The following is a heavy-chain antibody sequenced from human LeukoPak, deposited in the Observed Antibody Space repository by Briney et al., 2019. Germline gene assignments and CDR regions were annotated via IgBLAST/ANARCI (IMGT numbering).Heavy chain of an antibody. CDR1: GFTFSSFG. D-gene: IGHD6-13*01. CDR3: VRGVGVSRFNYLDS. CDR2: IWYDASNK. Sequence: GRSLTLSCAASGFTFSSFGMHWVRQAPGKGLEWVAVIWYDASNKYYADSVKGRFTISRDNSKNTLYLQMKSLRDDDTAVYYCVRGVGVSRFNYLDSWGQGTLVIVSS. J-gene: IGHJ4*02. V-gene: IGHV3-33*01.